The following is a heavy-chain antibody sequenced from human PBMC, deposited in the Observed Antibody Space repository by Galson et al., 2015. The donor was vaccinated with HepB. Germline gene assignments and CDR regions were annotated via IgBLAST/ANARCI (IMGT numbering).Heavy chain of an antibody. D-gene: IGHD5-12*01. J-gene: IGHJ6*02. CDR2: INPNSGGT. Sequence: QSGAEVKKPGASVKVSCKASGYTFTGYYMHWVRQAPGQGLEWMGWINPNSGGTNYAQKFRGRVTMTRDTTISTAYMELSRLRSDDTAVYYCARSMATILSYYYYYDMDVWGQGTTVTVSS. CDR1: GYTFTGYY. V-gene: IGHV1-2*02. CDR3: ARSMATILSYYYYYDMDV.